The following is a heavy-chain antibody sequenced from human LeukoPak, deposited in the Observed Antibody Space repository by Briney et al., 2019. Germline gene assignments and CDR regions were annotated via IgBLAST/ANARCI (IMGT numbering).Heavy chain of an antibody. V-gene: IGHV1-46*01. CDR2: INPSGGST. D-gene: IGHD3-22*01. CDR3: ARGDYYDGSGYPEFLFDY. J-gene: IGHJ4*02. CDR1: GYTFASYY. Sequence: GASVKVSCKASGYTFASYYMHWVRQAPGQGLEWMGIINPSGGSTSYAQKFQGRVTMTRDTSTSTVYMELSSLRSEDTAVYYCARGDYYDGSGYPEFLFDYWGQGTLVTVSS.